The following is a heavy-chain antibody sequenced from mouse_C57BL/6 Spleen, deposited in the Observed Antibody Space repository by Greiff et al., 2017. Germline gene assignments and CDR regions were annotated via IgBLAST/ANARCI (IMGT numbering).Heavy chain of an antibody. CDR1: GYAFSSSW. Sequence: ESGPELVKPGASVKISCKASGYAFSSSWMNWVKQRPGKGLEWIGRIYPGDGDTNYNGKVKGKATLTADKSSSTAYMQLSSLTSEDSAVYFCAREQYYGSKDYAMDYWGQGTSVTVSS. CDR2: IYPGDGDT. J-gene: IGHJ4*01. D-gene: IGHD1-1*01. CDR3: AREQYYGSKDYAMDY. V-gene: IGHV1-82*01.